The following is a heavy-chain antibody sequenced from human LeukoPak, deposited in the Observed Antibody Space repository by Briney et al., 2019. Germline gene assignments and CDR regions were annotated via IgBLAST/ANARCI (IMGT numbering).Heavy chain of an antibody. Sequence: GGSLRLSCAASGFTVSSNYMSWVRQAPGKGLEWVSVIYNGGSTYYADSVKGRFAISRDNSKNTLYLQMNSLRAEDTAVYYCARGNDYGDFDYWGQGTLVTVSS. CDR1: GFTVSSNY. V-gene: IGHV3-53*01. J-gene: IGHJ4*02. D-gene: IGHD4-17*01. CDR3: ARGNDYGDFDY. CDR2: IYNGGST.